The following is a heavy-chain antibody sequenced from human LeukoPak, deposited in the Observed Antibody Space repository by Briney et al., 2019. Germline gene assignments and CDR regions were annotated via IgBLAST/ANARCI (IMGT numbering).Heavy chain of an antibody. CDR1: GYSFTGFY. J-gene: IGHJ4*02. CDR3: ARGEGELRDFDY. V-gene: IGHV1-2*02. CDR2: INPNSGGT. Sequence: ASVKVSCKASGYSFTGFYMHWVRQAPGQGLEWVGWINPNSGGTKFAQKFQGRVTMTRDTSISTAFVELSRLRSDDTAVYYCARGEGELRDFDYWGQGTLVTVSS. D-gene: IGHD3-16*01.